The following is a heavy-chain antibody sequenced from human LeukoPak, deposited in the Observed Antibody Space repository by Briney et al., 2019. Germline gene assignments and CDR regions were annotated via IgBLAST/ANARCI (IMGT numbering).Heavy chain of an antibody. CDR3: ARSGDSSGYFLDY. CDR2: IIPIFGTA. J-gene: IGHJ4*02. V-gene: IGHV1-69*05. Sequence: SVKVSCKASGGTFSSYAISWVRQAPGQGLEWMGKIIPIFGTANYAQKFQGRVTITTDESTSTAYMELSSLRSEDTAVYYCARSGDSSGYFLDYWGQGTPVTVSS. CDR1: GGTFSSYA. D-gene: IGHD3-22*01.